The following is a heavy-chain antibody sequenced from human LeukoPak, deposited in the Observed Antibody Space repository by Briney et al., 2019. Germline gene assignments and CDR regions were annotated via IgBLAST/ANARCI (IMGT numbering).Heavy chain of an antibody. CDR3: ARDAYCGGDCLFDY. Sequence: ASVKVSCKASGGTFSSYAISWVRQAPGQGLEWVGGIIPIFGTANYAQKFQGRVTITADESTSTAYMELSSLRSEDTAVYYCARDAYCGGDCLFDYWGQGTLVTVSS. V-gene: IGHV1-69*13. CDR2: IIPIFGTA. D-gene: IGHD2-21*02. CDR1: GGTFSSYA. J-gene: IGHJ4*02.